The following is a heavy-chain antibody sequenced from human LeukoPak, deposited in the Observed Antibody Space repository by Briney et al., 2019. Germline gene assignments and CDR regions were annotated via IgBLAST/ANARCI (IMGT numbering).Heavy chain of an antibody. CDR1: GYSISSGYY. D-gene: IGHD3-10*01. CDR3: ARPFDEPINWLDP. J-gene: IGHJ5*02. Sequence: PSESLSLTCAVSGYSISSGYYWGWIRQPPGKGLEWIGSIYHSGSTYYNPSLKSRVTISVDTSKNQFSLKLCSVTAADTAVYYCARPFDEPINWLDPSGQGTLVTVSS. CDR2: IYHSGST. V-gene: IGHV4-38-2*01.